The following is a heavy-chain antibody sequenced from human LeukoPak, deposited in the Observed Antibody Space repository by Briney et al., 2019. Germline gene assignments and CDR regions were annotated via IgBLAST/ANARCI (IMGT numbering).Heavy chain of an antibody. Sequence: GGSLRLSCAASGFTFSSYSMNWVRQAPGKGLEWVSSISSSSSYIYYADSVKGRFTISRDNAKNSLYLQMNSLRAEDTAVYYCARGPLFHVGNLNYGPRATLPWGQGTLVTVSS. V-gene: IGHV3-21*01. D-gene: IGHD4-17*01. CDR3: ARGPLFHVGNLNYGPRATLP. CDR1: GFTFSSYS. J-gene: IGHJ4*02. CDR2: ISSSSSYI.